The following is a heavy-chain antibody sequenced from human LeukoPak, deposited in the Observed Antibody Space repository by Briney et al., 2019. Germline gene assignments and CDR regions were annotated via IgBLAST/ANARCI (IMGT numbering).Heavy chain of an antibody. J-gene: IGHJ4*02. D-gene: IGHD6-19*01. Sequence: PSETLSLTCTVSGGSISSYYWSWIRQPPGKGLEWIGYIYYSGSTNYNPSLKSRVTISVDTSKNQFSLKLSSVTAADTAVYYCARFGAAVAADFDYWGQGTLVTVSS. V-gene: IGHV4-59*01. CDR2: IYYSGST. CDR3: ARFGAAVAADFDY. CDR1: GGSISSYY.